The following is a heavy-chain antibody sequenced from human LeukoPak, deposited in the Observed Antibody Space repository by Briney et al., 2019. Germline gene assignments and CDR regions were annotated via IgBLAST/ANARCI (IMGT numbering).Heavy chain of an antibody. V-gene: IGHV3-7*01. CDR3: ARGGGYGDYGLGY. Sequence: GGSLRLSCAASGFTFSSYWMSWVRQAPGKGLEWVANIKQDGSEKYYVDSVKGRFTISRDNAKNSLYLQMNSLRAEDTAVYYCARGGGYGDYGLGYWGQGTLVTVSS. CDR1: GFTFSSYW. D-gene: IGHD4-17*01. J-gene: IGHJ4*02. CDR2: IKQDGSEK.